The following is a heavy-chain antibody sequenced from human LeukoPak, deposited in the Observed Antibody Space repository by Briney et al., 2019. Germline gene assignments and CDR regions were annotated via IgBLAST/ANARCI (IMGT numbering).Heavy chain of an antibody. V-gene: IGHV3-23*01. CDR2: ISGSGGST. CDR3: ARSLGYCSAGSCFPFDY. J-gene: IGHJ4*02. Sequence: GGSLRLSCEASGFTFSAYAMSWVRQAPGKGLEWVSAISGSGGSTYYADSVKGRFTISRDNAKNSPYLQMNSLRAEDTAVYYCARSLGYCSAGSCFPFDYWGQGTLVTVSS. CDR1: GFTFSAYA. D-gene: IGHD2-15*01.